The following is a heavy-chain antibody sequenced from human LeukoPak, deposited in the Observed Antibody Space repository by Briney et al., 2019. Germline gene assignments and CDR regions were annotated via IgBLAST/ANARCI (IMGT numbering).Heavy chain of an antibody. D-gene: IGHD1-26*01. Sequence: ASVKVSCKVSGYTLTELSMHWVRQAPGKGLEWMGGFDPEDGETIYAQKFQGRVTMTEDTSTDTAYMGLSSLRSEDTAVYYCATDQSGNLTPDAFDIWGQGTMVTVSS. CDR2: FDPEDGET. CDR3: ATDQSGNLTPDAFDI. CDR1: GYTLTELS. J-gene: IGHJ3*02. V-gene: IGHV1-24*01.